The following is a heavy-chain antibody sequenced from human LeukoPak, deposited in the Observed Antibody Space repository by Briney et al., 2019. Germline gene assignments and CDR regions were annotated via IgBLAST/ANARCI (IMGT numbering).Heavy chain of an antibody. V-gene: IGHV4-30-4*08. CDR1: GGSISSGGYY. J-gene: IGHJ6*02. CDR3: ARANYYYGMDV. CDR2: IYYSGST. Sequence: SGTLSLTCTVSGGSISSGGYYWSWIRQHPGKGLEWIGYIYYSGSTYYNPSLKSRVIISVDTSKNQFPLNLSSVTAADTAVYYCARANYYYGMDVWGQGTTVTVSS.